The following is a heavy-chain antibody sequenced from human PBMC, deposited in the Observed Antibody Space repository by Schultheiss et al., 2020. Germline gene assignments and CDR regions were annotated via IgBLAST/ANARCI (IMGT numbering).Heavy chain of an antibody. CDR3: ARGSYSYGYIGIYYYYYMDV. J-gene: IGHJ6*03. CDR1: GGSFSGYY. D-gene: IGHD5-18*01. V-gene: IGHV4-31*11. Sequence: SQTLSLTCAVYGGSFSGYYWSWIRQHPGKGLEWIGYIYYSGSTYYNPSLKSRVTISVDTSKNQFSLKLSSVTAADTAVYYCARGSYSYGYIGIYYYYYMDVWGKGTTVTVSS. CDR2: IYYSGST.